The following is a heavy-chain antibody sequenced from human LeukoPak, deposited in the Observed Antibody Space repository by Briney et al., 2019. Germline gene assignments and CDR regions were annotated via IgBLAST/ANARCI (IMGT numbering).Heavy chain of an antibody. CDR1: GFTFDDYA. D-gene: IGHD3-3*01. V-gene: IGHV3-9*03. Sequence: GGSLRLSCAASGFTFDDYAMHWVRQVPGKGLEWVSGISSNSGTIGYADSVKGRFTISRDNAKNSLYLQMNSLRAEDMALYYCAKSLGGITTYFDYWGQGTLVTVSS. J-gene: IGHJ4*02. CDR2: ISSNSGTI. CDR3: AKSLGGITTYFDY.